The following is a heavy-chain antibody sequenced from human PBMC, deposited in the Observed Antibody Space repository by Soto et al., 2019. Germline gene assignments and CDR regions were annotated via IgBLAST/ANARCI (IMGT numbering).Heavy chain of an antibody. J-gene: IGHJ4*02. D-gene: IGHD5-18*01. CDR2: IYYSGST. V-gene: IGHV4-30-4*01. CDR1: GGSISSGDYY. Sequence: SETLSLTCTVSGGSISSGDYYWCWIRQPPGKGLEWIGYIYYSGSTYYNPSLKSRVTISVDTSKNQFSLKLSSVTAADTAVYYCARVSRVLGYSYGYPFDYWGQGTLVTVSS. CDR3: ARVSRVLGYSYGYPFDY.